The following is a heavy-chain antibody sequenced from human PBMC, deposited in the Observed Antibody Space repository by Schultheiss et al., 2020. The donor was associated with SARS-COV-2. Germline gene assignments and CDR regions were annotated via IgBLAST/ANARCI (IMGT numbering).Heavy chain of an antibody. Sequence: LETLSLTCAVYGGSITYYYWSWIRQPPGKGLEWIGYIYYSGSTNYNPSLKSRVTMSVDTSKNQFSLKLSSVTAADTAVYYCARHSSSSSYFDFWGRGILVTVSS. D-gene: IGHD6-6*01. CDR3: ARHSSSSSYFDF. CDR1: GGSITYYY. V-gene: IGHV4-59*08. CDR2: IYYSGST. J-gene: IGHJ4*02.